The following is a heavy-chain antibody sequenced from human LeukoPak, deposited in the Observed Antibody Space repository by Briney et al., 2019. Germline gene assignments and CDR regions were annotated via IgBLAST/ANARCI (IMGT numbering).Heavy chain of an antibody. J-gene: IGHJ4*02. D-gene: IGHD5-12*01. CDR3: AKCGNSGCHLIDY. Sequence: GGSLRLSCAASGFTFSTYAMSWVRQAPGKGLEWVSAISGRTGATYYADSEKGRFTISRDNSKSTLYLKMDSLRAEDTAVYYCAKCGNSGCHLIDYWGQGTLVTVSS. V-gene: IGHV3-23*01. CDR2: ISGRTGAT. CDR1: GFTFSTYA.